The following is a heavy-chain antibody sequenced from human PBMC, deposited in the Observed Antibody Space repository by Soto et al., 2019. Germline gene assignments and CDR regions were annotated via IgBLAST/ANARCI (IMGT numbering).Heavy chain of an antibody. D-gene: IGHD3-10*01. V-gene: IGHV3-21*01. J-gene: IGHJ6*03. CDR3: ARDYFGSGPDYYLDV. CDR1: GFNFETYS. Sequence: GGSLRLSCAASGFNFETYSMNWVRQTPGKGLEWVSSISRGSRFLHYADSMKGRFIISREDAESSLFLQIDSLRVEDKGVYFCARDYFGSGPDYYLDVWGTGTTVTVSS. CDR2: ISRGSRFL.